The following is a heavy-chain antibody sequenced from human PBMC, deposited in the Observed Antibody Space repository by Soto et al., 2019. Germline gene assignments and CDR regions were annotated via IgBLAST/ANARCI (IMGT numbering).Heavy chain of an antibody. Sequence: SLRLSCAASGFTFDDYAMHWVRQAPGKGLEWVSGISWNSGSIGYADSVKGRFTISRDNAKNSLYLQMNSLRAEDTALYYCTKDIGYDYVWGSYRSRDYYYGMDVWGQGTTVTVSS. CDR1: GFTFDDYA. CDR3: TKDIGYDYVWGSYRSRDYYYGMDV. V-gene: IGHV3-9*01. CDR2: ISWNSGSI. D-gene: IGHD3-16*02. J-gene: IGHJ6*02.